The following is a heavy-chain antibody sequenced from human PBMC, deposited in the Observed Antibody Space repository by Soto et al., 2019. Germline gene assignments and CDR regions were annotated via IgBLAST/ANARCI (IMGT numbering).Heavy chain of an antibody. V-gene: IGHV3-64D*06. D-gene: IGHD3-10*01. Sequence: PVGSLRLSCSASGFTFSSYAMHWVRQAPGKGLEYVSAISSNGGSTYYADSVKGRFTISRDNSKNTLYLQMSSLRAEDTAVYYCVKGRRRMVRGVIFDYWGQGTLVTVSS. J-gene: IGHJ4*02. CDR1: GFTFSSYA. CDR2: ISSNGGST. CDR3: VKGRRRMVRGVIFDY.